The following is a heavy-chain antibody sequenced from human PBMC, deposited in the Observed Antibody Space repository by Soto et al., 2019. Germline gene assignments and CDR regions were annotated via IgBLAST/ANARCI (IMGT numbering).Heavy chain of an antibody. Sequence: GGSLRLSCAASGFTFSSYGMHWVRQAPGKGLEWVAVIWYDGSNKYYADSVKGRFTISRDNSKNTLYLQMNSLRAEDTAVYYCARDVFADCSGGSCYGYFQHWGQGTLVTVSS. D-gene: IGHD2-15*01. CDR1: GFTFSSYG. CDR2: IWYDGSNK. CDR3: ARDVFADCSGGSCYGYFQH. J-gene: IGHJ1*01. V-gene: IGHV3-33*01.